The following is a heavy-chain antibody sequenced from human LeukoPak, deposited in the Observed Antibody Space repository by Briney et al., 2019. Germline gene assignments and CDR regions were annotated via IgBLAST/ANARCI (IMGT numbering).Heavy chain of an antibody. CDR2: IYPGDSDT. V-gene: IGHV5-51*01. J-gene: IGHJ3*02. D-gene: IGHD3-22*01. CDR1: GYRFTSYW. CDR3: ARHPDYYDSSGWADPAFDI. Sequence: GESLKISCKGSGYRFTSYWIGWVRQMPGKGLEWMGIIYPGDSDTRYSPSFQGQVTISADKSISTAYLQWSSLKASDTAMYYCARHPDYYDSSGWADPAFDIWGQGTMVTVSS.